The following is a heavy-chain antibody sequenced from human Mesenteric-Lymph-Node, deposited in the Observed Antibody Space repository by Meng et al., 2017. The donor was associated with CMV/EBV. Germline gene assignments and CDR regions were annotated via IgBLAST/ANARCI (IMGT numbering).Heavy chain of an antibody. Sequence: SVKVSCKTSGSIFNTYTLSWVRNAPGQGLEWMGRISPILGVAVYAQNYQGRVTITADRSTSTTYMEISGLTSEDTAMFYCAATRGAARPEGFDFWGQGTTVTVSS. D-gene: IGHD6-6*01. J-gene: IGHJ3*01. CDR1: GSIFNTYT. CDR2: ISPILGVA. V-gene: IGHV1-69*02. CDR3: AATRGAARPEGFDF.